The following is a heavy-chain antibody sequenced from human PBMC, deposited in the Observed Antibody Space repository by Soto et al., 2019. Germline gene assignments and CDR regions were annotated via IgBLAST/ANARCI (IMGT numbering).Heavy chain of an antibody. CDR3: TRDIGGKGAY. CDR1: GFTFSSDW. J-gene: IGHJ4*02. D-gene: IGHD3-10*01. Sequence: PGGSLRLSCAASGFTFSSDWMHWLRQVPGKGLLWVSRIDGYGRTINYADSVRGRFTISRDNARNTLYLEMNSLRAEDTARYYCTRDIGGKGAYWGPGTLVTVSS. V-gene: IGHV3-74*01. CDR2: IDGYGRTI.